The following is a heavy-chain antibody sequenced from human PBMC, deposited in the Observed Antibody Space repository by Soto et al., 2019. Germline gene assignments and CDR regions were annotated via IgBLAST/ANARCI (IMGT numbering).Heavy chain of an antibody. CDR3: ARDNENPESRAFDF. CDR1: GGSVSSGNYY. J-gene: IGHJ3*01. D-gene: IGHD1-1*01. CDR2: IYYSGST. V-gene: IGHV4-61*01. Sequence: QVQLQESGPGLVKPSETLSLTCTVSGGSVSSGNYYWNWIRQPPGKGLEWIGYIYYSGSTNCNPSLKSRGTISVDTSKNQFSLKLSSVTAADTAVSYCARDNENPESRAFDFWGQGTMVTVSS.